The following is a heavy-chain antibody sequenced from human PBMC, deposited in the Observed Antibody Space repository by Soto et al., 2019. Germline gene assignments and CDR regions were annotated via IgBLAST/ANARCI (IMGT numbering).Heavy chain of an antibody. CDR1: GYSFTSYW. Sequence: PGESLKISCKGSGYSFTSYWIGWVRQMPGKGLEWMGIIYPGDSDTRYSPSFQGQVTISADKSISTAYLQWSSLKASDTAMYYCARSGCSSTSCYTPYYYYGMDVWGQGTTVTVSS. D-gene: IGHD2-2*02. J-gene: IGHJ6*02. CDR2: IYPGDSDT. CDR3: ARSGCSSTSCYTPYYYYGMDV. V-gene: IGHV5-51*01.